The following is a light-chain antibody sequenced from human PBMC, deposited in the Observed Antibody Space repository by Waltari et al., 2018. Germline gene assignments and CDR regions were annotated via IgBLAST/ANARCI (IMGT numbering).Light chain of an antibody. CDR2: VVS. V-gene: IGLV2-14*01. CDR1: SSDVGGYNY. J-gene: IGLJ2*01. CDR3: SSYTSSSTLV. Sequence: QSALTQPSSVSGSPGQSITISCTGTSSDVGGYNYVSWYQQHPGKAPKLMIYVVSNRPSGVSNRFSGSESGNTASLTISGLQAEDEADYYCSSYTSSSTLVFGGGTKLTVL.